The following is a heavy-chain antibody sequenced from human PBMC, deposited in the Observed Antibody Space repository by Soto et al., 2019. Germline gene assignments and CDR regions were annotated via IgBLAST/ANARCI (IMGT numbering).Heavy chain of an antibody. Sequence: SVKVSCKASGGTFSSYTISWVRQAPGQGLEWMGRIIPILGIANYAQKFQGRVTITADKSTSTAYMELSSLRSEDTAVYYCARAEASEYYYDSSGYPPLHYYFDYWGQGTLVTVSS. V-gene: IGHV1-69*02. CDR1: GGTFSSYT. CDR2: IIPILGIA. CDR3: ARAEASEYYYDSSGYPPLHYYFDY. J-gene: IGHJ4*02. D-gene: IGHD3-22*01.